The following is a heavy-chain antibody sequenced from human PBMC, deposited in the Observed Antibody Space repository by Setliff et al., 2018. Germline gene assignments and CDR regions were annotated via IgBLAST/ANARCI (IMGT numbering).Heavy chain of an antibody. CDR3: AAARITIFGVVTSLDY. CDR2: ISSSSSYI. D-gene: IGHD3-3*01. CDR1: GFTFSSYS. J-gene: IGHJ4*02. V-gene: IGHV3-21*01. Sequence: GRSLRLSCAASGFTFSSYSMNWVRQAPGTGLEWVSSISSSSSYIYYADSVKGRFTISRDNTKNSLYLQMNSLRAEDTAVYYCAAARITIFGVVTSLDYWGQGTLVTSPQ.